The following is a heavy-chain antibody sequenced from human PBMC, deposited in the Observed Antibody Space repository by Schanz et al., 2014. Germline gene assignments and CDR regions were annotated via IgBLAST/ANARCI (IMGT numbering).Heavy chain of an antibody. V-gene: IGHV3-30*02. CDR2: IPSDESNK. D-gene: IGHD5-18*01. CDR1: GFTFSSSG. CDR3: AKDEGYNYGYIFDY. Sequence: QVQLVESGGGVVQPGGSLRLSCAASGFTFSSSGMHWVRQAPGKGLEWVAFIPSDESNKYYIDSVKGRFTISRDNSRETMFLQMNTLRPXXTXVYYCAKDEGYNYGYIFDYWGQGTLVTVSS. J-gene: IGHJ4*02.